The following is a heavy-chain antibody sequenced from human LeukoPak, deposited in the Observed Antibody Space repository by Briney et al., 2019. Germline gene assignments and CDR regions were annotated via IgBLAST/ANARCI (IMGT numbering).Heavy chain of an antibody. CDR3: AKAGPTYSGKFYSFDL. Sequence: ASVKVSCRASGYTFTAYHIHWVRQAPAHGPEWVGTVDPGGFYTTYAEKFQGRVSGTGDTSTRPVDMDLSSLGSDDTAVYYCAKAGPTYSGKFYSFDLWGQGTLVTVSS. CDR1: GYTFTAYH. V-gene: IGHV1-46*01. CDR2: VDPGGFYT. J-gene: IGHJ4*02. D-gene: IGHD5-12*01.